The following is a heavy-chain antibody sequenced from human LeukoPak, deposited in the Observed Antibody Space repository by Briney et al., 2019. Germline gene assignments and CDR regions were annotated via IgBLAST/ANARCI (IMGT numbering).Heavy chain of an antibody. J-gene: IGHJ5*02. CDR1: GFTFSSYA. D-gene: IGHD3-10*01. CDR3: AKDRNYYGSGSYGVNWFDP. CDR2: ISGSGGST. Sequence: GGSLRLSCAASGFTFSSYAMSWVRQAPGKGLEWVSAISGSGGSTYYADSVKGRFTISRDNSKNTLYLQMNSLRAEDTAVYYCAKDRNYYGSGSYGVNWFDPWGQGTLVTVSS. V-gene: IGHV3-23*01.